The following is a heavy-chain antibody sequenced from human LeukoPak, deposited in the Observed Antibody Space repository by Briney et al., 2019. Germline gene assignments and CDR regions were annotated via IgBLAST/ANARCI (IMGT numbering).Heavy chain of an antibody. CDR2: INPNSGGT. D-gene: IGHD6-19*01. Sequence: ASVKVSCKASGYTFTGYYMHWVRQAPGQGLEWMGWINPNSGGTNYAQKFQGRVTMTRDTSISTAYMELSRLRSDDTAVYYCARGGVAGRVSLRPTGAYYMDVWGKGTTVTVSS. CDR1: GYTFTGYY. J-gene: IGHJ6*03. V-gene: IGHV1-2*02. CDR3: ARGGVAGRVSLRPTGAYYMDV.